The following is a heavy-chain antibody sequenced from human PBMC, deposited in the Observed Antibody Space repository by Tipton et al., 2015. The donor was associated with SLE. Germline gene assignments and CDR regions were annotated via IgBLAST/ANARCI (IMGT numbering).Heavy chain of an antibody. Sequence: SLRLSCAASGFMFDGYAMSWVRQVPGKGLEWVSGTNWDGSNTGYVDAVKGRFTISRDNAKKSLYLQMDSLRGEDTAGYYCVRGTTIVDDFWCYGTLVTVAS. D-gene: IGHD1/OR15-1a*01. CDR1: GFMFDGYA. J-gene: IGHJ5*01. CDR2: TNWDGSNT. CDR3: VRGTTIVDDF. V-gene: IGHV3-20*04.